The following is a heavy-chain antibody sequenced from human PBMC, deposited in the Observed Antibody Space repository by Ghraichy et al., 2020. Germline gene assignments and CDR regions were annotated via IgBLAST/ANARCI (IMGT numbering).Heavy chain of an antibody. CDR2: ISAHGANT. Sequence: ETLRLSCATSGFTFDDFGVHWVRQAPGKGLEWVSLISAHGANTYYTDSVKGRFTISRDSTNNTLYLQMNGLTTADTALYFCAKDRWRGFSAIASWGQGALVTVS. V-gene: IGHV3-43*02. CDR1: GFTFDDFG. D-gene: IGHD2-21*01. J-gene: IGHJ5*02. CDR3: AKDRWRGFSAIAS.